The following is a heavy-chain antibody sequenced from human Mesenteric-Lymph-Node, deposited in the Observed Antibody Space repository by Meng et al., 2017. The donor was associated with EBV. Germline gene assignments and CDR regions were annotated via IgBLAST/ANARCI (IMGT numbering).Heavy chain of an antibody. CDR1: GGSFSGYY. CDR3: ARDRRYYGSGSYYGNNWFDP. Sequence: QVQRQQWGAGLLKPSETLSLTCAVYGGSFSGYYWSWIRQPPGKGLEWIGEINHSGSTNYNPSLKSRVTISVDTSKNQFSLKLSSVTAADTAVYYCARDRRYYGSGSYYGNNWFDPWGQGTLVTVSS. V-gene: IGHV4-34*01. D-gene: IGHD3-10*01. CDR2: INHSGST. J-gene: IGHJ5*02.